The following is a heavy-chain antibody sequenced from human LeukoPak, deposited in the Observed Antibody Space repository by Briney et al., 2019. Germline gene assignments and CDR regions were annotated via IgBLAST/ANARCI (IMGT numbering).Heavy chain of an antibody. V-gene: IGHV3-48*04. D-gene: IGHD3-22*01. CDR2: ISSSSSTI. CDR1: GFTFSSDS. CDR3: ARDLPYPRSYYDTDLDY. Sequence: PGGSLRLSCAASGFTFSSDSMNWVRQAPGKGLEWVSYISSSSSTIYYADSVKGRFTISRDNAKNSLYLQMNSLRAEDTAVYYCARDLPYPRSYYDTDLDYWGQGTLVTVSS. J-gene: IGHJ4*02.